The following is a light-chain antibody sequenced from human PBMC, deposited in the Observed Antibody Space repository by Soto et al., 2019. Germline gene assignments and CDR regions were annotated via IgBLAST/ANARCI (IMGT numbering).Light chain of an antibody. CDR1: QSLRSTS. Sequence: VFTQSPGTLSLSPGESATLSCRASQSLRSTSLAWYQQKPGQPPRLLIYDTSNRATGIPARFSGSGSGTDFTLTISGLEPADLGVYYCQQRHNWPITFGQGTRWRL. CDR2: DTS. CDR3: QQRHNWPIT. J-gene: IGKJ5*01. V-gene: IGKV3D-20*02.